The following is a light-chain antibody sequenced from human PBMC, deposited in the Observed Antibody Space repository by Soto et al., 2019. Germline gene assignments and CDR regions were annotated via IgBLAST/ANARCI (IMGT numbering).Light chain of an antibody. J-gene: IGLJ3*02. V-gene: IGLV2-14*01. CDR1: SSDVGTYNY. CDR2: DVS. Sequence: QSALTQPASVSGSPGQSITISCTGTSSDVGTYNYVSWYQHRPGKAPKLMIYDVSYRPSGVSIRFSGSKSANTASLTISGLQAEDEADYYCSSYTTSNTQVFGGGTKVTVL. CDR3: SSYTTSNTQV.